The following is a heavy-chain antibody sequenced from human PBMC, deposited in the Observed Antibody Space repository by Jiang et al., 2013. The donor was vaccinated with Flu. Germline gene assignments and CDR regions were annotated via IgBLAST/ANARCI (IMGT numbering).Heavy chain of an antibody. J-gene: IGHJ5*02. D-gene: IGHD3-22*01. Sequence: GAEVKKPGASVKVSCKASGYTFTSYYMHWVRQAPGQGLEWMGIINPSGGSTSYAQKFQGRVTMTRDTSTSTVYMELSSLRSEDTAVYYCASSGDYYDSSGYLPRWFDPGARDPGHRLL. V-gene: IGHV1-46*01. CDR1: GYTFTSYY. CDR3: ASSGDYYDSSGYLPRWFDP. CDR2: INPSGGST.